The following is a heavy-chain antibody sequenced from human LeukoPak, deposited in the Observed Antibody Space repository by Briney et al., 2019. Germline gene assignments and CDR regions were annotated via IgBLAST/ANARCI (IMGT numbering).Heavy chain of an antibody. J-gene: IGHJ4*02. CDR3: AKYYYDSSTYSFDY. V-gene: IGHV3-23*01. Sequence: GGSLRLSCTASGFTFSSYAMNWVRQAPGKGLEWVSGIGAGGTFTYYADSVKGRFTISRDNSKNTLYVQMNSLRAEDTAVYYCAKYYYDSSTYSFDYWGQGTLVTVSS. D-gene: IGHD3-22*01. CDR1: GFTFSSYA. CDR2: IGAGGTFT.